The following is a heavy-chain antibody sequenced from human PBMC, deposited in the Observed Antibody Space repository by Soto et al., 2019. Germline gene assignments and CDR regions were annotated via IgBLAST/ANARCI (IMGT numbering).Heavy chain of an antibody. CDR3: ARDLLKKTGTFDY. V-gene: IGHV4-31*03. J-gene: IGHJ4*02. CDR1: GCSISSGGYY. Sequence: TLSITCTFSGCSISSGGYYWSWIRQHPGKGLEWIGYIYYSGSTYYNPSLKSRVTISVDTSKNQFSLKLSSVTAADKAVYYCARDLLKKTGTFDYWGQGTLVTVSS. CDR2: IYYSGST. D-gene: IGHD1-7*01.